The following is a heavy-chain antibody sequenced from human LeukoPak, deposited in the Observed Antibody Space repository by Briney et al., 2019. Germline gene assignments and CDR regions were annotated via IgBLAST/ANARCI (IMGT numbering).Heavy chain of an antibody. CDR1: GYTFTSYY. V-gene: IGHV1-2*02. J-gene: IGHJ4*02. Sequence: ASVKVSCKASGYTFTSYYIHWVRRAPGQGLEWMGWVDPRSGITKCTQKFQGRVTMTRDTSINTVYVDLSGLTFDDTAVYYCATDNYGMLDYWGQGTLVTVSS. CDR3: ATDNYGMLDY. D-gene: IGHD3-9*01. CDR2: VDPRSGIT.